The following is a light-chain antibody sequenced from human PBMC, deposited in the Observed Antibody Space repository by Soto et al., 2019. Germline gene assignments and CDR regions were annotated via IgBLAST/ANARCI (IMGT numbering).Light chain of an antibody. CDR3: HQYDNSHCT. Sequence: DIVLTQSPGSLSSSRGERAAICCRASQSVSGNYLSCYQQKPGQTPRLLIYGASTSATGIPDRFRGSRAGTDDTLTISRREPEDFSVNYYHQYDNSHCTFGQGTRL. CDR1: QSVSGNY. J-gene: IGKJ5*01. CDR2: GAS. V-gene: IGKV3-20*01.